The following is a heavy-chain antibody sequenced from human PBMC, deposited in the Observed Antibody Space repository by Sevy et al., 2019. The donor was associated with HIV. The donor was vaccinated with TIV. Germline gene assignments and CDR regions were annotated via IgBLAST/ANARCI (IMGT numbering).Heavy chain of an antibody. CDR3: AREGCTKPHDY. V-gene: IGHV3-23*01. Sequence: GGSLRLSCAASGFTFSKYSMSWVRQPPGKGLEWVSTLSFVCGDINYADSVKGRFTISRDNSKSSVYLQMNNLRPEDTAVYYCAREGCTKPHDYWGQGTLVTVSS. CDR2: LSFVCGDI. CDR1: GFTFSKYS. J-gene: IGHJ4*02. D-gene: IGHD2-8*01.